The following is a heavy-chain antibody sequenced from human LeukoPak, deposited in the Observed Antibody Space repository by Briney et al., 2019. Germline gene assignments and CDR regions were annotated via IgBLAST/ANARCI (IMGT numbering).Heavy chain of an antibody. Sequence: ASVKVSCKASGGTFISYAISWVRQAPGKGLEWMGRIIPIFGTANYAQKFQGRVTITTDESTSTAYMELSSLRSEDTAVYYCARDRRGIAVAGKHWFDPWGQGTLVTVSS. V-gene: IGHV1-69*05. J-gene: IGHJ5*02. CDR1: GGTFISYA. CDR2: IIPIFGTA. D-gene: IGHD6-19*01. CDR3: ARDRRGIAVAGKHWFDP.